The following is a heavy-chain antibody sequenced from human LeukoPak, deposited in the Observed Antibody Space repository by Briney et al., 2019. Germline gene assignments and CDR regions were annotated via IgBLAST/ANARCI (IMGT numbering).Heavy chain of an antibody. J-gene: IGHJ4*02. CDR3: ARDGSSGYYSPARAHFDY. D-gene: IGHD3-22*01. Sequence: SETLSLTCTVSGGSISSGGYYWSWIRQPPGQGLEWIGEINHSGSTNYNPSLQSRVTISVDTSKNQFSLKLSSVTAAATAVYYCARDGSSGYYSPARAHFDYWGQGTLVTVSS. V-gene: IGHV4-39*07. CDR1: GGSISSGGYY. CDR2: INHSGST.